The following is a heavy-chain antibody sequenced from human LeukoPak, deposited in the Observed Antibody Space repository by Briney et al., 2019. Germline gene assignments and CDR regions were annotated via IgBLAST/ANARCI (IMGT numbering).Heavy chain of an antibody. CDR1: GFTFNNYY. CDR3: ARRDDCWGGYYGWFDP. V-gene: IGHV3-11*04. CDR2: ISISGYST. J-gene: IGHJ5*02. D-gene: IGHD3-3*01. Sequence: PGGSLRLSCAASGFTFNNYYMSWIRRAPGKGLEWISYISISGYSTSYADSVKGRFTISRDNAKNSLYLQLNNLRPEDTAFYYCARRDDCWGGYYGWFDPWGQGTLVPVSS.